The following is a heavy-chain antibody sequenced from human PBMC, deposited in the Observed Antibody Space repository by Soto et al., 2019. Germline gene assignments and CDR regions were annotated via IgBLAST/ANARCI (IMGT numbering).Heavy chain of an antibody. D-gene: IGHD3-10*01. V-gene: IGHV5-51*01. CDR2: IYPGDSDT. Sequence: PGESLKISCKGSGYSFTSYWIGWVRQMPGKGLEWMGIIYPGDSDTRYSPSFQGQVTLSADKSISTAYLQWSSLKASDTAMYYCARRVQVYGSGKDYGMDVWGQGTTVTVSS. J-gene: IGHJ6*02. CDR3: ARRVQVYGSGKDYGMDV. CDR1: GYSFTSYW.